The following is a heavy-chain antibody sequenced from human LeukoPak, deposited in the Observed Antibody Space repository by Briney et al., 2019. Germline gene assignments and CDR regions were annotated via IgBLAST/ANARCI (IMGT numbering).Heavy chain of an antibody. J-gene: IGHJ6*02. CDR3: ARARPTAWYYYGSGSYYNRVANGMDV. V-gene: IGHV4-34*01. CDR2: INHSGST. Sequence: SETLSLTCAVYGGSFSGYYWSWIRQPPGKGLEWIGEINHSGSTNYNPSLKSRVTISVDTSKNQFSLKLSSVTAADTAVYYCARARPTAWYYYGSGSYYNRVANGMDVWGQGTTVTVSS. D-gene: IGHD3-10*01. CDR1: GGSFSGYY.